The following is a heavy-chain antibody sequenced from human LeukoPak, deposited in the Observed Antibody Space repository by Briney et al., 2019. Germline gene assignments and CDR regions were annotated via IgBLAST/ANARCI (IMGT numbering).Heavy chain of an antibody. D-gene: IGHD1-1*01. V-gene: IGHV4-4*02. CDR1: GGSISSGNW. CDR2: IYHSGST. CDR3: ARPGRGGAFDI. Sequence: SETQSLTCAVSGGSISSGNWWSWVRQPPGKGLEWIGEIYHSGSTNYNPSLKSRVTISVDKSKNQFSLKLTSVTAADTAVYYCARPGRGGAFDIWGQGTMVTVSS. J-gene: IGHJ3*02.